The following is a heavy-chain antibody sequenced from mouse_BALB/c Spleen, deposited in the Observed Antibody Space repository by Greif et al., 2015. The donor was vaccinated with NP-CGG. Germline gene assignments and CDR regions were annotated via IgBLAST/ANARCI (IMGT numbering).Heavy chain of an antibody. Sequence: EVHLVESGAELAKPGASVKLSCTASGFNVKDTYMHWVKQRPEQGLEWIGRIDPANGNTKYDPKFQGKATITADTSSNTAYLQLSSLTSEDTAVYYCARWDWYFDVWGAGTTVTVSS. V-gene: IGHV14-3*02. J-gene: IGHJ1*01. CDR1: GFNVKDTY. CDR3: ARWDWYFDV. CDR2: IDPANGNT.